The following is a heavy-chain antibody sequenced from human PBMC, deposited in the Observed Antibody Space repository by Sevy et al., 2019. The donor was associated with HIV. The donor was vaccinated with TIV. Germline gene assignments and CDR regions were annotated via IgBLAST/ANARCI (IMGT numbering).Heavy chain of an antibody. D-gene: IGHD6-6*01. CDR2: ISSSSNTI. J-gene: IGHJ4*02. CDR3: TRVKGSSDY. Sequence: GGSLRLSCAASGFTFSTYNMNWVRQAPGKGLEWISYISSSSNTIDYADSVKGRFTISRDNAKNSVYLQMNSLRGEDTAVYYCTRVKGSSDYWGQGTLVTVSS. V-gene: IGHV3-48*01. CDR1: GFTFSTYN.